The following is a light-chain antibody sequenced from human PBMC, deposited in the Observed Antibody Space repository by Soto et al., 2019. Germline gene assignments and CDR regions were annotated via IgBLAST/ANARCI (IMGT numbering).Light chain of an antibody. J-gene: IGKJ5*01. CDR3: VQGTHWPIA. Sequence: DVVMTQSPLSLPVTLGQPASISCRSSQSLVYSVGNIYVNWFQQRPGQSPRRLIYTVSNRDSGVPDRFSGSGAGTYFPLKISRVEAEDVGVYYCVQGTHWPIAFGQGTRLEIK. CDR1: QSLVYSVGNIY. V-gene: IGKV2-30*01. CDR2: TVS.